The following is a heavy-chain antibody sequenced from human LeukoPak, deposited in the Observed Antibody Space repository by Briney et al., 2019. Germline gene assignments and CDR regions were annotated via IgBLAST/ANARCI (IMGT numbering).Heavy chain of an antibody. CDR1: GFTFNTYW. Sequence: GGSLRLSCAASGFTFNTYWMSWVRQAPGKGLEWVANIKQDGSQKYYVDSVKGRFTISRDNAKNSLFLQMNSLRAEDTAVYYCARESGHTYDYCDYWGHGTLVTVSS. CDR2: IKQDGSQK. J-gene: IGHJ4*01. D-gene: IGHD5-18*01. CDR3: ARESGHTYDYCDY. V-gene: IGHV3-7*05.